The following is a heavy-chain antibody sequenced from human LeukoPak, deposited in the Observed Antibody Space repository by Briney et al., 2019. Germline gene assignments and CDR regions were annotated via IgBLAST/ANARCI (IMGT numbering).Heavy chain of an antibody. CDR3: ARDSYSGYDWDY. CDR2: IYYSGST. V-gene: IGHV4-59*01. CDR1: GGSISSYY. D-gene: IGHD5-12*01. J-gene: IGHJ4*02. Sequence: PSETLSLTCTVSGGSISSYYWSWIRQPPGKGLEWIGYIYYSGSTNYNPSLKSRVTISVDTSKNQFSLKLSSVTAADTAVYYCARDSYSGYDWDYWGQGTLVTVSS.